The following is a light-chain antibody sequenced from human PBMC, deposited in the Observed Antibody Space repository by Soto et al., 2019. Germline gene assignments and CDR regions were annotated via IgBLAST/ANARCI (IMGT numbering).Light chain of an antibody. CDR1: QSISSY. CDR2: AAS. V-gene: IGKV1-39*01. CDR3: QQTNSSPLT. J-gene: IGKJ4*01. Sequence: DIQMTQSPSSLSAFVGDEVTITCRASQSISSYLNWYQQRPGKAPELLIYAASSLQRGVPSRFSGSGSGTDFTLTISSLRPEDFATYFCQQTNSSPLTFGGGTKVEIK.